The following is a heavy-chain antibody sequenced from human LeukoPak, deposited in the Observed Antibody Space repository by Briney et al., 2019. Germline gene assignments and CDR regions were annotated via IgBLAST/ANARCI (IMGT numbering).Heavy chain of an antibody. D-gene: IGHD6-19*01. CDR3: ARDGRSSGSDV. J-gene: IGHJ6*04. V-gene: IGHV4-61*02. Sequence: PSQTLSLTCAVSGDSVSSGNYYWSWIRQPAGEGLEWIGRMHSSGSTKYNSSLKSRVTISVDTSKNQLSLKLSSVTAADTAVYYCARDGRSSGSDVWGKGTTVTISS. CDR1: GDSVSSGNYY. CDR2: MHSSGST.